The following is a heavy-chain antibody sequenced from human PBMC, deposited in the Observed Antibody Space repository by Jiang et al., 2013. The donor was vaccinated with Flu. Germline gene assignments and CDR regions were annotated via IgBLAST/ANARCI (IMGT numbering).Heavy chain of an antibody. Sequence: GLEWIGSIYYSGSTYYNPSLKSRVTISVDTSKNQFSLKLSSVTAVDTAVYYCARLEVGALAFDIWGQGTMVTVSS. J-gene: IGHJ3*02. D-gene: IGHD1-26*01. CDR2: IYYSGST. V-gene: IGHV4-39*01. CDR3: ARLEVGALAFDI.